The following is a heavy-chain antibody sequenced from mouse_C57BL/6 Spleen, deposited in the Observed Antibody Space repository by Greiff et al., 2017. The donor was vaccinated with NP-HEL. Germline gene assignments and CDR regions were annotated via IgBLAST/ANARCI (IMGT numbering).Heavy chain of an antibody. CDR3: ARNKDYAMDD. CDR2: IWSGGST. J-gene: IGHJ4*01. V-gene: IGHV2-2*01. CDR1: GFSLTSYG. Sequence: VQLKESGPGLVQPSQSLSITCTVSGFSLTSYGVHWVRQSPGKGLEWLGVIWSGGSTDYNAAFISRLSISKDNSKSQVFCKTNRLQADHTAIYYCARNKDYAMDDWGKGTSVTVSS.